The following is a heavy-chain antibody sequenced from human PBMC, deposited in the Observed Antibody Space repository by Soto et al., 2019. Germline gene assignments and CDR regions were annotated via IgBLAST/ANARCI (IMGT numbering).Heavy chain of an antibody. CDR1: GGTFSRYS. D-gene: IGHD2-2*01. CDR3: AREDRDRETGLVPAAIDGMDV. CDR2: IIPIFGIA. V-gene: IGHV1-69*13. J-gene: IGHJ6*02. Sequence: SVKVSCKASGGTFSRYSITWVRQAPGHGLERIGRIIPIFGIASYAQKFQGRVTITADESTSTAYMELSSLRPDDTAVYYCAREDRDRETGLVPAAIDGMDVWGQGTTVTSP.